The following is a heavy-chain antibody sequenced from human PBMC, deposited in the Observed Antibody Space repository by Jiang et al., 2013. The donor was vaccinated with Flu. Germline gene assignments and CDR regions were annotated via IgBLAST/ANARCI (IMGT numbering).Heavy chain of an antibody. D-gene: IGHD6-6*01. CDR2: IIPILGIA. CDR3: AREWFSEYHSSSLQFDY. J-gene: IGHJ4*02. Sequence: GAEVKKPGSSVKVSCKASGGTFSSYAISWVRQAPGQGLEWMGRIIPILGIANYAQKFQGRVTITADKSTSTAYMELSSLRSEDTAVYYCAREWFSEYHSSSLQFDYWGQGTLVTVSS. CDR1: GGTFSSYA. V-gene: IGHV1-69*04.